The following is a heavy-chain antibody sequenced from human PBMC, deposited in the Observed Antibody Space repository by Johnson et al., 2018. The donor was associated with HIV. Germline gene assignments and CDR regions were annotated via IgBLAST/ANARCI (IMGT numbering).Heavy chain of an antibody. J-gene: IGHJ3*02. Sequence: EVQLVESGGGLIQPGGSLRLSCAVSGFTFSSYWMHWVRQAPGKGLVWVSRINSDGSSTRYADSVKGRFTISRDNSKNTLYLQMNSLRAEDTAVYYCARDRRITIFGSGRAVQSNDAFDIWGQGTMVTVSS. V-gene: IGHV3-74*01. CDR2: INSDGSST. CDR3: ARDRRITIFGSGRAVQSNDAFDI. CDR1: GFTFSSYW. D-gene: IGHD3-3*01.